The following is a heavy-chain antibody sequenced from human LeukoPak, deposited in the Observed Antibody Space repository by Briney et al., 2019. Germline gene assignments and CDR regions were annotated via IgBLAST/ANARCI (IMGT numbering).Heavy chain of an antibody. CDR1: GYTFTSYD. Sequence: ASVKVSCKASGYTFTSYDISWVRQAPGQGLEWMGWISAYNGNTNYAQKLQGRVTMTTDTSTSTAYMELRSLRSDDTAVYYCARTPASRYYYGSGSPPYFDYWGQGTLVTVSS. D-gene: IGHD3-10*01. CDR2: ISAYNGNT. CDR3: ARTPASRYYYGSGSPPYFDY. V-gene: IGHV1-18*01. J-gene: IGHJ4*02.